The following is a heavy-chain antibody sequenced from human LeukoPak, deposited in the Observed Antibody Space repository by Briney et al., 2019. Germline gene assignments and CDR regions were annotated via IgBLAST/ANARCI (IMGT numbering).Heavy chain of an antibody. J-gene: IGHJ4*02. Sequence: GESLRLSCAASGFTFSSYAMSWVRQAPGKGLDWVSAIGISGGSTYYADSVKGRFTISRDNSKNTLYLQMNSLRAEDTAVYYCAKGAGGDFGGRLDYWGQGTLVTVSS. V-gene: IGHV3-23*01. D-gene: IGHD2-21*01. CDR1: GFTFSSYA. CDR3: AKGAGGDFGGRLDY. CDR2: IGISGGST.